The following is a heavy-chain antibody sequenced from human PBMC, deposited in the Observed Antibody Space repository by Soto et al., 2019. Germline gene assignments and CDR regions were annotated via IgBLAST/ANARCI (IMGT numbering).Heavy chain of an antibody. V-gene: IGHV3-15*01. D-gene: IGHD3-22*01. CDR2: IKKRADGGTA. Sequence: EVQLVESGGGLVQPGGSLRLSCAASGFTFSNAWMNWVRQAPGKGLEWIGRIKKRADGGTADHATPVKGRFTISRDDSKNTLYLQMNSLKTEDTAVYYCTTVNPYISHSRGRCYWGQGTLVTVSS. J-gene: IGHJ4*02. CDR1: GFTFSNAW. CDR3: TTVNPYISHSRGRCY.